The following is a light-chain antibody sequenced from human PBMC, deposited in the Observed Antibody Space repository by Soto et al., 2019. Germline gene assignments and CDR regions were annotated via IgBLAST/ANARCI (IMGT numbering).Light chain of an antibody. CDR2: DTS. Sequence: ETVMTPSPGTLSVSLGERSTLSCISSQSVSIHLAWYQQKPGQAPRLLIYDTSTRATGIPARFSGSGSGTEFTLTIRSLQSEDFAVYYCQQYSNWPPINCGQGTRLEIK. CDR3: QQYSNWPPIN. CDR1: QSVSIH. J-gene: IGKJ5*01. V-gene: IGKV3-15*01.